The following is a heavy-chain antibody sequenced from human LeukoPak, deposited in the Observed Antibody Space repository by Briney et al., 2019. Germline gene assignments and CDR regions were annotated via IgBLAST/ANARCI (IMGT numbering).Heavy chain of an antibody. CDR3: ARVRVPRTTVTIEPGTXYXXYW. Sequence: PSETLSLTCTVSGGSISSSSYYWGWIRQPPGKGLEWIGSIYYSGSTYYNPSLKSRVTISVDTSKNQFSLKLSSVTAADTAVYYCARVRVPRTTVTIEPGTXYXXYW. V-gene: IGHV4-39*07. CDR2: IYYSGST. CDR1: GGSISSSSYY. D-gene: IGHD4-17*01. J-gene: IGHJ2*01.